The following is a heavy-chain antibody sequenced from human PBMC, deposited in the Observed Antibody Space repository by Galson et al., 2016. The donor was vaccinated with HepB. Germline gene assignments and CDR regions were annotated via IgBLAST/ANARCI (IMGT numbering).Heavy chain of an antibody. J-gene: IGHJ5*02. CDR1: GFTFSSYA. CDR2: ISGRGGTT. CDR3: AKDSGIVVVVAAFNWFDP. Sequence: SLRLSCAASGFTFSSYAMSWVRLAPGKGLEWVSGISGRGGTTYYADSVRGRFIISRDNSKNTLYLQMNSLRAEDTAVYYCAKDSGIVVVVAAFNWFDPWGQGTLVTVSS. D-gene: IGHD2-15*01. V-gene: IGHV3-23*01.